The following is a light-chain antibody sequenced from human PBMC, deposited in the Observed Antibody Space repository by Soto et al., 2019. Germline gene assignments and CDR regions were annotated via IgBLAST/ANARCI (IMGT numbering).Light chain of an antibody. V-gene: IGLV1-40*01. J-gene: IGLJ2*01. Sequence: QSALTQPPSVSGAPWQRVTISCTGSSSNIGALYDVNWYQQLPGTAPKLLIYDNNNRPSGVPDRFSGSKSGTSASLAITGLQAEDEADYYCQSYDNSLSGHVVFGGGTRVTVL. CDR1: SSNIGALYD. CDR2: DNN. CDR3: QSYDNSLSGHVV.